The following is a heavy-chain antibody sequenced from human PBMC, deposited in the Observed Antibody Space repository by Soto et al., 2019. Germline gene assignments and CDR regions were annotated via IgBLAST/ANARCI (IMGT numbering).Heavy chain of an antibody. V-gene: IGHV3-9*01. J-gene: IGHJ4*02. CDR3: AKDISFWSAWYYFDY. Sequence: GGSLRLSFAASGFTFDDYAMEWVRQAPGKGLEWVSGISWNSGSIGYADSVKGRFTISRDNAKNSLYLQMNSLRAEDTALYYCAKDISFWSAWYYFDYWGQGTLVTVSS. D-gene: IGHD2-8*02. CDR1: GFTFDDYA. CDR2: ISWNSGSI.